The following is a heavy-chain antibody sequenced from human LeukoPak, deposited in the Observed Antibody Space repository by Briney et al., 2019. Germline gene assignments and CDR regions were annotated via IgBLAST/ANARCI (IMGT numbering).Heavy chain of an antibody. CDR3: VRADYGNASPGD. Sequence: GGSLRLSCSASGFMFSTYWMYWVRQAPGKGLVWVSRIINDGSITNYADSVKGRFTISRDNAQNTLYLQMNSLRVEDTAVYYCVRADYGNASPGDWGQGTLVTVSS. J-gene: IGHJ4*02. CDR1: GFMFSTYW. V-gene: IGHV3-74*01. CDR2: IINDGSIT. D-gene: IGHD4-17*01.